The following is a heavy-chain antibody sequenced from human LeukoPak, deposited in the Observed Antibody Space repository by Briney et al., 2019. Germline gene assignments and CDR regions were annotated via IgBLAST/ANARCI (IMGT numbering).Heavy chain of an antibody. CDR3: ARDYSSSWLRFFDY. Sequence: GGSLRLSCAASGFTFSSDGMHWVRQAPGKGLEWVAVMWFDGSNIYYADSVKGRFTISRDNSKNTLYLQMNSLRAEDTAVYYCARDYSSSWLRFFDYWGQGTLVTVSS. CDR1: GFTFSSDG. CDR2: MWFDGSNI. D-gene: IGHD6-6*01. V-gene: IGHV3-33*01. J-gene: IGHJ4*02.